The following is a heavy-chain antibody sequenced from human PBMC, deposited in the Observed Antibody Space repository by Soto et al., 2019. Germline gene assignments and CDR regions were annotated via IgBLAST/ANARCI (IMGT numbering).Heavy chain of an antibody. V-gene: IGHV3-7*03. CDR2: IKQDGSEK. CDR3: AKPHDPRPTVVAYYFDY. J-gene: IGHJ4*02. D-gene: IGHD3-22*01. Sequence: GGSLRLSCAASGFTFSSYWMSWVRQAPGKGLEWVANIKQDGSEKYYVDSVKGRFTISRDNAKNSLYLQMNSLRAEDTAVYYCAKPHDPRPTVVAYYFDYWGQGTLVTVSS. CDR1: GFTFSSYW.